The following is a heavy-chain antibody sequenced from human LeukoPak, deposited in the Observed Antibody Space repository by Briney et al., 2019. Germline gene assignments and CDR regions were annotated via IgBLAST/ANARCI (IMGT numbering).Heavy chain of an antibody. V-gene: IGHV3-11*01. J-gene: IGHJ3*02. D-gene: IGHD3-22*01. Sequence: GGSLRLSCAASGFAFSDCYMNWIRQAPGKGLEWVSYISSSSSTIYYADSVKGRFTISRDNAKDSLYLQMNSLRAEDTAVYYCARERNYYDSSGYYPDAFDIWGQGTMVTVSS. CDR2: ISSSSSTI. CDR1: GFAFSDCY. CDR3: ARERNYYDSSGYYPDAFDI.